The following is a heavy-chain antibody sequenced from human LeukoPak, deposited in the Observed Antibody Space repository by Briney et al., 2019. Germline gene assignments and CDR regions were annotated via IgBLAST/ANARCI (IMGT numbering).Heavy chain of an antibody. D-gene: IGHD2-2*01. V-gene: IGHV1-18*01. CDR1: GYTFTSYG. Sequence: GASVTVSCKASGYTFTSYGISWVRQAPGQGLEWMGWISAYNGNTNYAQKLQGRVTMTTDTSTSTAYMELRSLRSDDTAVYYCARERVAVVVVPAAIRFGYYYYGMDVWGQGTTVTVSS. CDR2: ISAYNGNT. CDR3: ARERVAVVVVPAAIRFGYYYYGMDV. J-gene: IGHJ6*02.